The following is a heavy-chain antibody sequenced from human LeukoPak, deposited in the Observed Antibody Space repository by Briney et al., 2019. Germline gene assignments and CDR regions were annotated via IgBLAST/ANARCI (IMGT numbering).Heavy chain of an antibody. CDR1: GYTFTSYG. CDR3: ARDLGGKWELLPAY. J-gene: IGHJ4*02. Sequence: ASVKVSCKASGYTFTSYGISWVRQAPGQGLEWMGGIIPIFGTANYAQKFQGRVTITTDESTSTAYMELSSLRSEDTAVYYCARDLGGKWELLPAYWGQGTLVTVSS. V-gene: IGHV1-69*05. CDR2: IIPIFGTA. D-gene: IGHD1-26*01.